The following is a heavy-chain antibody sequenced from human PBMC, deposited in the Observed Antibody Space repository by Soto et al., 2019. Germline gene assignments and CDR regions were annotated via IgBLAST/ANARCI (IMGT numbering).Heavy chain of an antibody. CDR3: SKEMITFGDFNYYYMDV. D-gene: IGHD3-16*01. J-gene: IGHJ6*03. Sequence: EVQLVESGGGLVQPGRSLRLACAASGFTFDQYTMHWVRQAPGKGLEWVSSITWHSGTIGYADSVKGRFTISRDNAKNSLYLQMNSLRGEGTALYYFSKEMITFGDFNYYYMDVWGNGTTVTVSS. V-gene: IGHV3-9*01. CDR1: GFTFDQYT. CDR2: ITWHSGTI.